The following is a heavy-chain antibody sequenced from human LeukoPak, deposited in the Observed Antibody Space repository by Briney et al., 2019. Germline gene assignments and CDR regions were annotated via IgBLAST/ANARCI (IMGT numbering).Heavy chain of an antibody. CDR1: GGSFSGYY. Sequence: SETLSLTCAVYGGSFSGYYWSWIRQPPGKGLEWIGEVNHSGSTNYNPSLKSRVTISVDTSKNQFSLKLSSVTAADTAVYYCARGLEVAGTGHWGQGTLVTVSS. V-gene: IGHV4-34*01. J-gene: IGHJ4*02. CDR2: VNHSGST. CDR3: ARGLEVAGTGH. D-gene: IGHD6-19*01.